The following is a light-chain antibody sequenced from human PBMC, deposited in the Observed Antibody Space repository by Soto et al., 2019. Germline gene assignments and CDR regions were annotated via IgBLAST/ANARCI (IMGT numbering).Light chain of an antibody. V-gene: IGLV2-14*03. CDR1: SSDVGGYNY. Sequence: QSALTQPASVSGSPGQSITISCTGTSSDVGGYNYVSWYQHYLGKAPKLMIYDVSDRPSGVSNRFSGSKSANTASLTISGLQAEDEADYYCSSYTSSNTLIFGGGTKLTV. CDR3: SSYTSSNTLI. CDR2: DVS. J-gene: IGLJ2*01.